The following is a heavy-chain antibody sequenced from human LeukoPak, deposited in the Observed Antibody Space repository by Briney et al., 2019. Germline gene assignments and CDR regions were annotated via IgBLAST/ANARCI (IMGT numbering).Heavy chain of an antibody. Sequence: SSETLSLTCAVYGGSFSGYYWSWIRQPPGKGLEWIGEINHSGSTNYNPSLKSRVTISVDTSKNQFSLKLSSVTAADTAVYYCARETLWINPNWFDPWGQGTLVTVSS. CDR1: GGSFSGYY. CDR2: INHSGST. CDR3: ARETLWINPNWFDP. V-gene: IGHV4-34*01. D-gene: IGHD3-10*01. J-gene: IGHJ5*02.